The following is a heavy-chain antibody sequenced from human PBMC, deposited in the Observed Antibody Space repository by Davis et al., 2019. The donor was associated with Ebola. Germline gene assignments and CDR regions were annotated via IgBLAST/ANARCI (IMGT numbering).Heavy chain of an antibody. CDR3: ARDSTIAAADSLYYYYYYGMDV. CDR2: ISSSSSYI. Sequence: GGSLRLSCAASGFTFSSYGMHWVRQAPGKGLEWVSSISSSSSYIYYADSVKGRFTISRDNAKNSLYLQMNSLRAEDTAVYYCARDSTIAAADSLYYYYYYGMDVWGKGTTVTVSS. J-gene: IGHJ6*04. D-gene: IGHD6-13*01. CDR1: GFTFSSYG. V-gene: IGHV3-21*04.